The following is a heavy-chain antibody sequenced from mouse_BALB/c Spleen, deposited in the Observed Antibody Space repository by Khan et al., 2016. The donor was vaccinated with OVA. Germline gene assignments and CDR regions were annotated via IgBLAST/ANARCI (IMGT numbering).Heavy chain of an antibody. V-gene: IGHV2-9-2*01. CDR2: IWTGGDT. J-gene: IGHJ1*01. Sequence: VQLQESGPGLVAPSQSLSITCTVSGFSLTNYDISWMRQTPGKGLEWLGVIWTGGDTNYNSVFMSRLSITKDNSKSQVFLKMNSLQTDDTAIYYCVRRGNYYGSFYWYFDVWGAGTTVTVSS. D-gene: IGHD1-1*01. CDR1: GFSLTNYD. CDR3: VRRGNYYGSFYWYFDV.